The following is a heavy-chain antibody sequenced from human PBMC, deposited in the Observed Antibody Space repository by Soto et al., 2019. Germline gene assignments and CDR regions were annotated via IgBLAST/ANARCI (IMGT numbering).Heavy chain of an antibody. CDR1: GFTFSSYW. CDR3: ARTFWSGYYTDAFDI. Sequence: GESLKISCAASGFTFSSYWMSWVRQAPGKGLEWVANIKQDGSEKYYVDSVKGRFTISRDNAKNSLYLQMNSLRAEDTAVYYCARTFWSGYYTDAFDIWGQGTMVTVSS. D-gene: IGHD3-3*01. V-gene: IGHV3-7*01. CDR2: IKQDGSEK. J-gene: IGHJ3*02.